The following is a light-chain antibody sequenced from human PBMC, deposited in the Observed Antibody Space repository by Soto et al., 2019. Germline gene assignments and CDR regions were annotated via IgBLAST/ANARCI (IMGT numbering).Light chain of an antibody. CDR2: NEI. J-gene: IGLJ2*01. CDR3: HVWDSESDHPV. CDR1: SIGRKS. V-gene: IGLV3-21*01. Sequence: SYELTQPPSVSVAPGKTATITCGGSSIGRKSVHCYQKRPGQAPVLVINNEIDRPSGIPERFSGSNSGNTATLTITRVDAGDEADYYCHVWDSESDHPVFGGGTKVTVL.